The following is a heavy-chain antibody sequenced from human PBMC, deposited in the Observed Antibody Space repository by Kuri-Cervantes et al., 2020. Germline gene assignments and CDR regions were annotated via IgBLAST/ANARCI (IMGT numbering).Heavy chain of an antibody. J-gene: IGHJ4*02. V-gene: IGHV3-23*01. CDR2: ISGSSGTT. Sequence: GESLKISCAASGFIFSNYFMSWVRQAPGKGLEWVSDISGSSGTTNYAASVKGRFTISRDNSKNTLYLQMNSLRAEDTAIYYCANTIAGSKYWGQGALVTVSS. CDR1: GFIFSNYF. D-gene: IGHD2-15*01. CDR3: ANTIAGSKY.